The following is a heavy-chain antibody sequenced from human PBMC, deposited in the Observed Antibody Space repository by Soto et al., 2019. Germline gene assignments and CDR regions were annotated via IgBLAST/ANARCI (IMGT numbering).Heavy chain of an antibody. CDR2: INHSGST. CDR3: ASQYSSSWYYFDY. CDR1: GGSFSGYY. V-gene: IGHV4-34*01. D-gene: IGHD6-13*01. Sequence: SETLSLTCAVYGGSFSGYYWSWIRQPPGKGLEWIGEINHSGSTNYNPSLKSRVTISVDTPKNQFSLKLSSVTAADTAVYYCASQYSSSWYYFDYWGQGTLVTVSS. J-gene: IGHJ4*02.